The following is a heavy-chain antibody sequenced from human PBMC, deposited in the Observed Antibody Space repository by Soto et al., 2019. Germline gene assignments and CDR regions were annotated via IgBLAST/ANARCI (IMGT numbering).Heavy chain of an antibody. CDR3: AREYTAWPLAYGLDV. D-gene: IGHD2-2*02. CDR2: ISSRSDI. J-gene: IGHJ6*02. CDR1: GFTFSTYS. Sequence: GFPRLSCVGSGFTFSTYSINWVRQAPGKGLEWVSSISSRSDIYYADSVKGRFTISRDNAKNSVSLQMNSLRAEDTAVYYCAREYTAWPLAYGLDVWGQGTTVTVSS. V-gene: IGHV3-21*01.